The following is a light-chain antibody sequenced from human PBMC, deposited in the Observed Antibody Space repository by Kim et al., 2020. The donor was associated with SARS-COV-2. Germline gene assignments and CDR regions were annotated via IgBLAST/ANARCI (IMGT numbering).Light chain of an antibody. CDR2: CAS. J-gene: IGKJ1*01. CDR3: QYRGTT. Sequence: EIVLTQSPGTLSLSPGERATLSCRASQSVSSSYLAWYQQKPGQAPRLLIYCASSRATGIPDRFSGSGSGTDFTLTISRLEPEDFAVYYCQYRGTTFGQGTKVDIK. CDR1: QSVSSSY. V-gene: IGKV3-20*01.